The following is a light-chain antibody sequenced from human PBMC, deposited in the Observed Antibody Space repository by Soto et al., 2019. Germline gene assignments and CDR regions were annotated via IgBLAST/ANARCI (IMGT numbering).Light chain of an antibody. J-gene: IGKJ1*01. CDR1: QSITSS. V-gene: IGKV3-15*01. Sequence: EIVMTQSPATLSVSPGERATLSCRASQSITSSLAWYQQKPGQAPRLLIYDTSIRATGVPPTFSGSASGTEFTLTISSLQSEDFTVYYCQQYNKWPLTFGQGTKVDIK. CDR3: QQYNKWPLT. CDR2: DTS.